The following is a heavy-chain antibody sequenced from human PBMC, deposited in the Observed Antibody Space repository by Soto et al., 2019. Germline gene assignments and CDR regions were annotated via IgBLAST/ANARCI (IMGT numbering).Heavy chain of an antibody. V-gene: IGHV1-46*01. CDR3: ARLLVPYCGGDCFSGFDY. D-gene: IGHD2-21*02. J-gene: IGHJ4*02. Sequence: QVQLVQSGAEVQEPGASVRVSCKASGYTFTNFYIHWVRQAPGQGLEWMGILNPSGGSTKYAQKLQGRVTLTRDTSTSTVYMELSSLKSEDTAVYYCARLLVPYCGGDCFSGFDYWVQGTLVTVSS. CDR2: LNPSGGST. CDR1: GYTFTNFY.